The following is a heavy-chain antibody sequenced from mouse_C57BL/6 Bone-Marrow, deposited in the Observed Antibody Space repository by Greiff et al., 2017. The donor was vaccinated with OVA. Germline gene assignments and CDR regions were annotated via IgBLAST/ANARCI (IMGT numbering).Heavy chain of an antibody. V-gene: IGHV1-4*01. Sequence: QVQLQQSGAELARPGASVKMSCKASGYTFTSYTMHWVRQRPGQGLEWIGYINPSSGYTKYNQKFKDKATLTADTSSSTAYMQLSSLTSEDSAVYDGARGANWDGGGPDYWGQGTTLTVSS. CDR1: GYTFTSYT. J-gene: IGHJ2*01. CDR3: ARGANWDGGGPDY. CDR2: INPSSGYT. D-gene: IGHD4-1*01.